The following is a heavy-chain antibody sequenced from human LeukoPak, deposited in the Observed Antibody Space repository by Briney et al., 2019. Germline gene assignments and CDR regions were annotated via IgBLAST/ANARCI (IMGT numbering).Heavy chain of an antibody. CDR3: ARDLQETPIAAAGVDY. CDR2: VKPNSGGT. V-gene: IGHV1-2*02. CDR1: GYTFTGYY. D-gene: IGHD6-13*01. Sequence: ASVKVSCKASGYTFTGYYMHWVRQAPGQGREWMGWVKPNSGGTNYAQKFQGRVTMTRDTSISTAYMELSRLRSDDTAVYYCARDLQETPIAAAGVDYWGQGTLVTVSS. J-gene: IGHJ4*02.